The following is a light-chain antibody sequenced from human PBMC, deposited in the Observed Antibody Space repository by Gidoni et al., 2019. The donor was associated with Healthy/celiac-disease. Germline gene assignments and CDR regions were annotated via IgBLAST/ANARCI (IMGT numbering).Light chain of an antibody. J-gene: IGKJ1*01. CDR2: GAS. V-gene: IGKV3-15*01. CDR1: QSVSSN. Sequence: EIVMTQSPATLSVSPGERATLSCRASQSVSSNLAWYQQKPGQAPRLLIYGASTRATGIPARVNGSGSGKKVPPTLRSPQFENFAVYYCQQYNNWPETFGQGTKVEIK. CDR3: QQYNNWPET.